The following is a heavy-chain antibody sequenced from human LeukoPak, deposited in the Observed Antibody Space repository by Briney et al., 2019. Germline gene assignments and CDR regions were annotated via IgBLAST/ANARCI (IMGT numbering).Heavy chain of an antibody. CDR3: ARAGFITMVRGVTTNWFDP. D-gene: IGHD3-10*01. J-gene: IGHJ5*02. CDR2: ISGSGGSA. CDR1: GFTFRRYG. V-gene: IGHV3-23*01. Sequence: GGTLRLSCAASGFTFRRYGMSWVRQAPGKGLEWVSSISGSGGSAYYGDSVKGRFTISRDNSKNTLYLQMNSLRAEDTAVYYCARAGFITMVRGVTTNWFDPWGQGTLVTVSS.